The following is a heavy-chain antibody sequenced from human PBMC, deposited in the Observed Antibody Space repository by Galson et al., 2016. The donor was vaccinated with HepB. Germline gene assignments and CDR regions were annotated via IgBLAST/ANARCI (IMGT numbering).Heavy chain of an antibody. CDR2: IRSRLGDYTT. CDR3: TIGFHAP. J-gene: IGHJ5*02. Sequence: SLRLSCAVSGFTLSGSALHWVRQASGKGLEWVGRIRSRLGDYTTTYAASVKGRFSIFRDDSTNMAYLQMSSLQTDDSARYYCTIGFHAPWGQGTLITVSS. V-gene: IGHV3-73*01. D-gene: IGHD2-21*01. CDR1: GFTLSGSA.